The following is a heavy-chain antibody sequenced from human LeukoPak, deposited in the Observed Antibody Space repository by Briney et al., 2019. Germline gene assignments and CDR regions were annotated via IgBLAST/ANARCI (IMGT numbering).Heavy chain of an antibody. J-gene: IGHJ1*01. CDR3: ARPPVDTSDLPEPGYFQR. CDR1: GFAFSSYA. CDR2: ISYDGTNK. Sequence: GGSLRLSCAASGFAFSSYALHWVRQAPGKGLEWVAVISYDGTNKYYADSVKGRFTISRDNSKNTLYLQMHSLRVEETAIYYCARPPVDTSDLPEPGYFQRWGRGTLVSVSS. V-gene: IGHV3-30*14. D-gene: IGHD5-18*01.